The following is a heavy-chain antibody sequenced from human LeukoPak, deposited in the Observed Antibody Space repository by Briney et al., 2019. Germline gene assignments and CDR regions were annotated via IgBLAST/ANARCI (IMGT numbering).Heavy chain of an antibody. V-gene: IGHV3-23*01. CDR1: GFTFSSYA. Sequence: GGSLRLSCAASGFTFSSYAMSWVRQAPGKGLEWVSAISGSGGSTYYADSVKGRSTISRDNSKNTLYLQMNSLRAEDTAVYYCAKSSPGRFVVVPAAMVFDYWGQGTLVTVSS. CDR2: ISGSGGST. CDR3: AKSSPGRFVVVPAAMVFDY. D-gene: IGHD2-2*01. J-gene: IGHJ4*02.